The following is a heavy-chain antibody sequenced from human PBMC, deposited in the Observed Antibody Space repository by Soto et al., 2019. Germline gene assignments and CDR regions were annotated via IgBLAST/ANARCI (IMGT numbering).Heavy chain of an antibody. V-gene: IGHV2-5*02. J-gene: IGHJ4*02. Sequence: QITLKESGPTLVKPTQTLTLTCTFSGSSLSSSGMGVGWIRQPPGKALEWLAVIYWDDDKRYSPSLNSRITSTKDTSKNQVVLTMANMDPVDTATYYCSHALGGGSSSYFDGWGQGTLVTVSS. CDR3: SHALGGGSSSYFDG. CDR1: GSSLSSSGMG. D-gene: IGHD3-16*01. CDR2: IYWDDDK.